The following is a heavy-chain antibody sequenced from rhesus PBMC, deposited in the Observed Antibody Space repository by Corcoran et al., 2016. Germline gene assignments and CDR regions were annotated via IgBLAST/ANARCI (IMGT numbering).Heavy chain of an antibody. CDR3: ARVEDNIWTGYYYFDY. V-gene: IGHV4S14*01. CDR2: IYGSGGSN. J-gene: IGHJ4*01. Sequence: QVQLQESGPGLVKPSATLSLTCAVSGYSISSGYYWCWIRQPPGQGLEWIGSIYGSGGSNYLNPSLKSRVTLSVDTSKNQFSLKLSSVTAADTAVYYCARVEDNIWTGYYYFDYWGQGVLVTVSS. CDR1: GYSISSGYY. D-gene: IGHD3-3*01.